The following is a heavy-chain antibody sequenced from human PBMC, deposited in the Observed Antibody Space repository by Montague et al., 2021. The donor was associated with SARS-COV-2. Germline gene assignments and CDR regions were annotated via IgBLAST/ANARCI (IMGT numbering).Heavy chain of an antibody. D-gene: IGHD3-10*01. CDR3: AATDYFASGKYDF. CDR1: GGSFNDYY. J-gene: IGHJ4*02. Sequence: SETLSLTCAVYGGSFNDYYWSWIRQPPGKGLEWIGQINHSGTTKYNPALKSRVAISLETSKNQFSLKLNSVTAADTAAYYCAATDYFASGKYDFWGQGTWVTVSS. CDR2: INHSGTT. V-gene: IGHV4-34*01.